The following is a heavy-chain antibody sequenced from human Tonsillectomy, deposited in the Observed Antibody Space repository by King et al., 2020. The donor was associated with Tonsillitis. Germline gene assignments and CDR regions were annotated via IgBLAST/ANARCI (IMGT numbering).Heavy chain of an antibody. Sequence: VQLVESGGGLVKPGGSLRLSCAASGFTFSSYSMNWVRQAPGKGLEWVSSISSSSSYIYYADSVKGRFTISRDNAKNSLYLQMNSLRAEDTAVYYCARERSGWHYYYYYYIDVWGKGTTVTVSS. D-gene: IGHD6-19*01. J-gene: IGHJ6*03. CDR3: ARERSGWHYYYYYYIDV. CDR1: GFTFSSYS. CDR2: ISSSSSYI. V-gene: IGHV3-21*01.